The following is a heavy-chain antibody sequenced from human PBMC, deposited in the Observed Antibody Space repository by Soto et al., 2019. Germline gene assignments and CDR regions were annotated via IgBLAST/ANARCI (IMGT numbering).Heavy chain of an antibody. D-gene: IGHD6-6*01. CDR2: IVVGSGNT. Sequence: VKVSCKASGFTFTSSAVQWVRQARGQRLEWIGWIVVGSGNTNYAQKFQERVTITRDMSTSTAYMELSSLRSEDTAVYYCAADGDSSSSGIDYWGQGTLVTVSS. CDR3: AADGDSSSSGIDY. J-gene: IGHJ4*02. V-gene: IGHV1-58*01. CDR1: GFTFTSSA.